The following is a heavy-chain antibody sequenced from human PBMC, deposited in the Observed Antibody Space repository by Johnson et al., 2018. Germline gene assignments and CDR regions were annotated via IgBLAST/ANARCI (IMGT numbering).Heavy chain of an antibody. Sequence: QVQLVQSGGGLVNPGGSLRLSCAASGFTFSDYYMSWIRQAPGKGLEWVSYLSSSGSTIYYADSVKGRFTISRDNAKNSLYLQRNSLRAEDTAVYYCARAVSYCTNGVCYYYYYMDVWGKGTTVTVSS. CDR2: LSSSGSTI. V-gene: IGHV3-11*04. CDR3: ARAVSYCTNGVCYYYYYMDV. CDR1: GFTFSDYY. D-gene: IGHD2-8*01. J-gene: IGHJ6*03.